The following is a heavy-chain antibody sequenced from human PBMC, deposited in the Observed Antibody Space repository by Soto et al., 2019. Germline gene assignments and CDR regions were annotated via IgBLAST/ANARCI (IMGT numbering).Heavy chain of an antibody. CDR3: AKEERYSSGWYWSFVGDY. D-gene: IGHD6-19*01. CDR2: ISDDGSNK. CDR1: GFTFSSYG. J-gene: IGHJ4*02. V-gene: IGHV3-30*18. Sequence: PWGSLRLSCAASGFTFSSYGMHWVRQAPGKGLEWVAAISDDGSNKYYADSVKGRFTISRDNSKNTLYLQMNSLRAEDTAVYYCAKEERYSSGWYWSFVGDYWGQGTLVTVSS.